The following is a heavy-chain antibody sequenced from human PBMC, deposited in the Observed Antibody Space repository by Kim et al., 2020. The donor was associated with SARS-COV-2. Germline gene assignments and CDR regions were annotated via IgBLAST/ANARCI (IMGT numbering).Heavy chain of an antibody. CDR1: GYTFTSYA. V-gene: IGHV1-3*01. J-gene: IGHJ4*02. CDR3: ARYDILTGPDY. D-gene: IGHD3-9*01. CDR2: INAGNGNT. Sequence: ASVKVSCKASGYTFTSYAMHWVRQAPGQRLEWMGWINAGNGNTKYSQKFQGRVTITRDTSASTAYMELSSLRSEDTAVYYCARYDILTGPDYWGQGTLVTVSS.